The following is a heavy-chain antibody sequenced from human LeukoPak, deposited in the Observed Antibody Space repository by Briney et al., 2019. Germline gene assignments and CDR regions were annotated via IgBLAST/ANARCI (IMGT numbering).Heavy chain of an antibody. Sequence: SETLSLTCAVYGGSFRGYYWSWIRQPPGKGLEWIGEINHSGSTNYNPSLKSRVTISVDTSKNQFSLKLSSVTAADTAVYYCARRKIWFGEFTLPFGPWGQGTLVTVSS. D-gene: IGHD3-10*01. V-gene: IGHV4-34*01. CDR3: ARRKIWFGEFTLPFGP. CDR2: INHSGST. CDR1: GGSFRGYY. J-gene: IGHJ5*02.